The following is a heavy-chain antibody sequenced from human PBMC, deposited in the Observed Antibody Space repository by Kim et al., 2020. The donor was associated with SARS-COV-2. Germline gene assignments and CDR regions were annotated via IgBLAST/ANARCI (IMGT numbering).Heavy chain of an antibody. CDR2: ISWNSGSI. V-gene: IGHV3-9*01. D-gene: IGHD6-19*01. CDR3: AKAGTYSSGWYWWFDP. Sequence: GGSLRLSCAASGFTFDDYAMHWVRQAPGKGLEWVSGISWNSGSIGYADSVKGRFTISRDNAKNSLYLQMNSLRAEDTALYYCAKAGTYSSGWYWWFDPWGQGTLVTVSS. CDR1: GFTFDDYA. J-gene: IGHJ5*02.